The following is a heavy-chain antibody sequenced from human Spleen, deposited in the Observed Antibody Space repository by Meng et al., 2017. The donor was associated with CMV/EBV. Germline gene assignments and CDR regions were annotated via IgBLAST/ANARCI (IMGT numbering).Heavy chain of an antibody. D-gene: IGHD2-15*01. CDR3: ARSAVVPFDY. CDR2: ISYDGSNK. CDR1: GLTFSSYA. Sequence: VHVVEAGEGVVQPGRSLGPFCAASGLTFSSYARDWFRQAQGKGLEWVAVISYDGSNKYYADSVKGRFTISRDNSKNTLYLQMNSLRAEDTAVYYCARSAVVPFDYWGQGTLVTVSS. V-gene: IGHV3-30-3*01. J-gene: IGHJ4*02.